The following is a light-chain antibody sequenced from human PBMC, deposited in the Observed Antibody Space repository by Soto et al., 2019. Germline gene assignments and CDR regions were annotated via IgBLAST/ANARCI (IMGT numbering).Light chain of an antibody. CDR3: QQYNFWPLT. J-gene: IGKJ4*01. V-gene: IGKV3-15*01. Sequence: EIVMTQSPATLSVSPGERATLSCRASQSVSSNLAWYQQKPGQTPKLLIYVASTRATGIPARFSGSGSGTDFTLAIRSLPSEYFAVYYCQQYNFWPLTFRGGTKVEFK. CDR2: VAS. CDR1: QSVSSN.